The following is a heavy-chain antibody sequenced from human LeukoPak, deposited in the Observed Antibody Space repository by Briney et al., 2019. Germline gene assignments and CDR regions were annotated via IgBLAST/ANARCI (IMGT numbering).Heavy chain of an antibody. J-gene: IGHJ4*02. CDR2: IQGDGSNT. Sequence: GGSLRLSCVASGFTFSKNWMHWVRHAPGKGLVWVSRIQGDGSNTNYADSVEGRFSISRDNAKNTVYLQMTSLWAEDTGIYYCSRGTSAGGPISPFDFWGQGTVVTVSS. D-gene: IGHD6-13*01. V-gene: IGHV3-74*01. CDR1: GFTFSKNW. CDR3: SRGTSAGGPISPFDF.